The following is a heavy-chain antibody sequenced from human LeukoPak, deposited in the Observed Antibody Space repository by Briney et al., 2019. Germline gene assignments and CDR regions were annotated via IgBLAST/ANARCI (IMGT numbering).Heavy chain of an antibody. D-gene: IGHD6-19*01. Sequence: ASVKVSSKASGYTFTSYGISWVRQAPGQGLEWMGWISAYNGNTNYAQKLQGRVTMTTDTSTSTAYMELRSLRSDDTAVYYCARPSREGYSSGWYYFDYWGQGTLVTVSS. CDR2: ISAYNGNT. CDR1: GYTFTSYG. J-gene: IGHJ4*02. V-gene: IGHV1-18*01. CDR3: ARPSREGYSSGWYYFDY.